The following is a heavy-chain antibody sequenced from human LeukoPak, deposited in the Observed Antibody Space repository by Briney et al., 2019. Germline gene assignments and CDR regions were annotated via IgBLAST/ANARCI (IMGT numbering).Heavy chain of an antibody. V-gene: IGHV1-18*01. Sequence: ASVKVSCKASGYTFTSYGISWVRQAPGQGLEWMGWISAYNGNTNYAQKLQGRVTTTTDTSTSTAYMELRSLRSDDTAVYYCARDGVLWFGGTLGFDYWGQGTLVTVSS. CDR1: GYTFTSYG. CDR2: ISAYNGNT. D-gene: IGHD3-10*01. J-gene: IGHJ4*02. CDR3: ARDGVLWFGGTLGFDY.